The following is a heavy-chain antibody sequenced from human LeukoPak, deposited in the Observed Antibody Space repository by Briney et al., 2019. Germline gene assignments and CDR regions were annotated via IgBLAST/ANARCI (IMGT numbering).Heavy chain of an antibody. CDR3: ARGRGFPYF. CDR1: GGSISGYY. D-gene: IGHD2-15*01. J-gene: IGHJ2*01. Sequence: SETLSLTCTVSGGSISGYYYFWIRQPPGKGLECIGYVHYSGSTNYNPSLKSRLTISIDKSKNQFSLKLSSVTAADTSVYFCARGRGFPYFWVRGTLVTVSS. CDR2: VHYSGST. V-gene: IGHV4-59*01.